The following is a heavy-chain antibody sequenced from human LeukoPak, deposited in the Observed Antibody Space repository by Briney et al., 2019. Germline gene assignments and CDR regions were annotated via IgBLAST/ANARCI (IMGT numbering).Heavy chain of an antibody. CDR2: INSDGSST. J-gene: IGHJ4*02. CDR1: GFTFSRYW. D-gene: IGHD3-3*01. CDR3: ARVGRSDFWSGYYTLLDY. Sequence: GGSLRLSCAASGFTFSRYWMHWVRQAPGKGLVWVSRINSDGSSTGYADSVKGRFTISRDNAKNTLYLQMNSLRAEDTAVYYCARVGRSDFWSGYYTLLDYWGQGTLVTVSS. V-gene: IGHV3-74*01.